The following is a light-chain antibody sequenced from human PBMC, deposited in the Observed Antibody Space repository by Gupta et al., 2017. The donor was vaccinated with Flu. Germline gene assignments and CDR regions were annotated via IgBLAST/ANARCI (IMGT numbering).Light chain of an antibody. CDR3: QQYNNSTPIT. V-gene: IGKV3-15*01. CDR2: GAS. J-gene: IGKJ5*01. Sequence: ELVMTQSPATLSVSPGERATLSCRASQSVSSNLAWYQQKPGQAPRLLIYGASTRATGSPARFIGSGSGTAYTLLISSLQSADFAVYYCQQYNNSTPITFGQGTRLEIK. CDR1: QSVSSN.